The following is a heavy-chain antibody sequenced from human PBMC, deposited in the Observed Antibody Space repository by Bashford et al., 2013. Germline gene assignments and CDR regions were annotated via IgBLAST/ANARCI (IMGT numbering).Heavy chain of an antibody. J-gene: IGHJ6*02. CDR1: GFTFSTYA. CDR2: VSGSGAGT. D-gene: IGHD2-2*01. CDR3: AKDVGRNCGSSSCPALYYYYGMDV. V-gene: IGHV3-23*01. Sequence: GSLRLSCAASGFTFSTYAMNWVRQAPGQGWSGSQLVSGSGAGTYYADSVKGRFTISRDNSKNTLYLQMNSLRAEDTAVFYCAKDVGRNCGSSSCPALYYYYGMDVWGQGTTVTVSS.